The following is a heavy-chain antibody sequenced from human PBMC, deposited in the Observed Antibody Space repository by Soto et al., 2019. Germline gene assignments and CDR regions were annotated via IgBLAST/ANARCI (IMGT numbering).Heavy chain of an antibody. V-gene: IGHV3-48*02. CDR2: ISRSSTGI. CDR3: ARAVTWGLDV. D-gene: IGHD3-10*01. Sequence: EVQLVESGGGLVQPGGSLRLSCAASGFTFSLYSMSWVRQAPGKGLEWVSYISRSSTGIHYADSVKGRFTISRDDATNSMHLQMNSLREGDTAVYYCARAVTWGLDVWGQGTTVRISS. J-gene: IGHJ6*02. CDR1: GFTFSLYS.